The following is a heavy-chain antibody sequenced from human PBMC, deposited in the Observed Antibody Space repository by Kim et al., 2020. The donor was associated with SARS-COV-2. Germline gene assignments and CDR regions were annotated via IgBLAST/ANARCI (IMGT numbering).Heavy chain of an antibody. D-gene: IGHD4-4*01. V-gene: IGHV3-30*02. CDR3: AKEKGYSRSYYMDV. J-gene: IGHJ6*03. Sequence: AASVKGRFTSTRDNSKNTMYTQMNSLRAEDTAVYYCAKEKGYSRSYYMDVWGKGTTVTVSS.